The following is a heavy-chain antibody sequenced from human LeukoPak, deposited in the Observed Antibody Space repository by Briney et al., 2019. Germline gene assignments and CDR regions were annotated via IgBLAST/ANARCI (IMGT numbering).Heavy chain of an antibody. CDR3: ARDSRDSSGYYHAGMDV. Sequence: PSETLSLTCTVSGGSVSNYYWNWIRQPPGKGLEWIGYIHSSGSTNYNPALKSRVTISVDTSKNQFSLKLSSVTAADTAIYYCARDSRDSSGYYHAGMDVWGQGTTVTVSS. CDR2: IHSSGST. D-gene: IGHD3-22*01. CDR1: GGSVSNYY. V-gene: IGHV4-59*02. J-gene: IGHJ6*02.